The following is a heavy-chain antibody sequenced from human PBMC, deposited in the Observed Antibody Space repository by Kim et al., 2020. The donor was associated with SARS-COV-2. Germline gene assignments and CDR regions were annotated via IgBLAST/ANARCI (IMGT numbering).Heavy chain of an antibody. CDR3: ARDWGYYGSGSYYYYGM. CDR2: ISYDGSNK. Sequence: GGSLRLSCAASGFTFSSYAMHWVRQAPGKRLEWVAVISYDGSNKYYADSVKGRFTISRDNSKNTLYLQMNSLRAEDTAVYYCARDWGYYGSGSYYYYGM. J-gene: IGHJ6*01. CDR1: GFTFSSYA. D-gene: IGHD3-10*01. V-gene: IGHV3-30-3*01.